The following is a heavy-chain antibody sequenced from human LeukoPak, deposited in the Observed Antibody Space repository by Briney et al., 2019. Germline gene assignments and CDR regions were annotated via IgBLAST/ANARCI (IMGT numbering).Heavy chain of an antibody. CDR3: ARGGRTGKSISMIRGVRNYYYYMDV. J-gene: IGHJ6*03. Sequence: GGSLRVSCAASGFPSSSYGMSWGRQAPREGLGWVSAVSGSGGRTYYADSVKGRFSISRDNSKNTLYLQMNSLRAEDTAVYYCARGGRTGKSISMIRGVRNYYYYMDVWGKGTTVTISS. D-gene: IGHD3-10*01. CDR1: GFPSSSYG. V-gene: IGHV3-23*01. CDR2: VSGSGGRT.